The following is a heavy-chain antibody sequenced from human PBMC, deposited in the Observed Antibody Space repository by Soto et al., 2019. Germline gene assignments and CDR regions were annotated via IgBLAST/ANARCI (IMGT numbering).Heavy chain of an antibody. D-gene: IGHD3-16*02. V-gene: IGHV3-33*01. CDR3: ARDIESRYFVL. Sequence: QVQLVESGGGVVQPGRSLRLSCAASGFTFSSYGMHWVRQAPGKGLEWVADIWYDGSNQYYADSVKGRFTISRDNSKSTLYLQMTSLRAEDTAVYYCARDIESRYFVLWGRGTLVTVSS. J-gene: IGHJ2*01. CDR1: GFTFSSYG. CDR2: IWYDGSNQ.